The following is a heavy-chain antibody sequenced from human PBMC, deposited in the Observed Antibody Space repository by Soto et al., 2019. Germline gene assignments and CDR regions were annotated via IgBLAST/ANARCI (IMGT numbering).Heavy chain of an antibody. CDR3: ARSAAGYCSGGSCYSIDY. CDR2: IYYSGST. V-gene: IGHV4-61*01. Sequence: SETLSLTCTVSGGSVSSGSYYWSWIRQPPGKGLEWIGYIYYSGSTNYNPSLKSRVTISVDTSKNQFSLKLSSVTAADTAVYYCARSAAGYCSGGSCYSIDYWGQGTLVTVSS. CDR1: GGSVSSGSYY. J-gene: IGHJ4*02. D-gene: IGHD2-15*01.